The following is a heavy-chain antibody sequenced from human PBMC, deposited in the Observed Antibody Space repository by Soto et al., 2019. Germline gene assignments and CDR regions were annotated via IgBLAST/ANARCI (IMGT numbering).Heavy chain of an antibody. J-gene: IGHJ4*02. Sequence: PSETLSLTCTVSGDSISRGAYYWTCIRQHAVKGLEWIGYLSNSGRTYYNPSLKSRLTISLDSAENQFSVRLTSVTAADTAMYYCAKCITALGPIDYWGQGTLVTFSS. CDR3: AKCITALGPIDY. CDR1: GDSISRGAYY. D-gene: IGHD6-13*01. V-gene: IGHV4-31*03. CDR2: LSNSGRT.